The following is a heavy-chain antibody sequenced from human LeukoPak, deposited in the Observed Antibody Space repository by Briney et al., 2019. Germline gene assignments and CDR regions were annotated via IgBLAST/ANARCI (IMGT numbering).Heavy chain of an antibody. V-gene: IGHV3-30*02. CDR1: GSTFTTCA. Sequence: PGGSLRLSCAASGSTFTTCAMHWVRQAPGKGLEWVAYIRYDGNNKNYADSVKGRFTISRDNSKDMLYLQMNSLRPEDTAVYYCTKGDDYGASARLPKFNWFDPWGQGTLVTVSS. CDR2: IRYDGNNK. J-gene: IGHJ5*02. CDR3: TKGDDYGASARLPKFNWFDP. D-gene: IGHD4-17*01.